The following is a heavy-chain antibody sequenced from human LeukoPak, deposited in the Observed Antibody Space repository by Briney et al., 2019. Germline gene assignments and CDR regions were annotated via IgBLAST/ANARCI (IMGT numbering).Heavy chain of an antibody. CDR1: GFTFSSYS. CDR2: ISSSSSYI. D-gene: IGHD1-26*01. V-gene: IGHV3-21*01. J-gene: IGHJ6*03. Sequence: GGSLRLSCAASGFTFSSYSMNWVRQAPGKGLEWVSSISSSSSYIYYADSVKGRFTISRDNAKNSLYLQMNSLRAEDTAVYYCARVRGAGLQYYYMDVWGKGTTVTVSS. CDR3: ARVRGAGLQYYYMDV.